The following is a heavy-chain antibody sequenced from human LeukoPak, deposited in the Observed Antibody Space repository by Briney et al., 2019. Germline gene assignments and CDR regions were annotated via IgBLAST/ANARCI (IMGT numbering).Heavy chain of an antibody. J-gene: IGHJ4*02. Sequence: GGSLRLSCAASGFTFSTYAMSWVRQAPGKGLEWVSAILARGDGTYYADSAKGRFSISRDNSKNTLYLQMSSLRAEDTAVYYCAKNYYDSSGPYSWYFHYWGQGTLVTVSS. CDR2: ILARGDGT. CDR1: GFTFSTYA. D-gene: IGHD3-22*01. CDR3: AKNYYDSSGPYSWYFHY. V-gene: IGHV3-23*01.